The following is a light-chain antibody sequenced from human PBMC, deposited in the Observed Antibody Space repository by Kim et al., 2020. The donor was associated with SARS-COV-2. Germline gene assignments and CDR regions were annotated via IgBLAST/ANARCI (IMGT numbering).Light chain of an antibody. CDR3: SSVTSSNTWV. Sequence: QSALTQPASVSGSPGQSVTISCTGTSSDVGGYDYVSWYQHHPGKAPKLMIYDVSKWPSGVSNRFSGSKSGNSASLTISGLQAEDEADYYCSSVTSSNTWVFGGGTQLTVL. CDR1: SSDVGGYDY. J-gene: IGLJ3*02. V-gene: IGLV2-14*03. CDR2: DVS.